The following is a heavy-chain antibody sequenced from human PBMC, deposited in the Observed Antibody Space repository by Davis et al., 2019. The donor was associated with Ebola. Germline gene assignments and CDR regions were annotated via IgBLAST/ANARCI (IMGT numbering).Heavy chain of an antibody. D-gene: IGHD3-22*01. CDR2: LYWDDDT. CDR1: GFSLSTSGVA. CDR3: AHSSRFYYDSSGYPLYGMDV. J-gene: IGHJ6*02. Sequence: SGPTLVKPTQTLTLTCTFSGFSLSTSGVAVGWIRQPPGKALEWPALLYWDDDTRYSPSLKSRLTIIKDTSKNQVVLTMTNMDPVDTARYYCAHSSRFYYDSSGYPLYGMDVWGQGTTVTVSS. V-gene: IGHV2-5*02.